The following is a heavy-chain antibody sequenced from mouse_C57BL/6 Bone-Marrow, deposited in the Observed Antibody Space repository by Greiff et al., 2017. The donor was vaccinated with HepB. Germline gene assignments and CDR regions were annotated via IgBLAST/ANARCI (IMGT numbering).Heavy chain of an antibody. CDR1: GYAFTNYL. CDR3: ANLHYGSRGYFDV. Sequence: QVQLKESGAELVRPGTSVKVSCKASGYAFTNYLIEWVKQRPGQGLEWIGVINHGSGGTNYNEKFKGKATLTADKSSRTAYMQLSSLTSEDSAVYFCANLHYGSRGYFDVWGTGTTVTVSS. V-gene: IGHV1-54*01. J-gene: IGHJ1*03. D-gene: IGHD1-1*01. CDR2: INHGSGGT.